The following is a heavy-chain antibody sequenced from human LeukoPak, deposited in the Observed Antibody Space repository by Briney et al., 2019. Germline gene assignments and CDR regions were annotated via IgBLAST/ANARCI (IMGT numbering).Heavy chain of an antibody. J-gene: IGHJ5*02. CDR3: ARDPLYDHTINWFDP. CDR1: GFTFSSYS. D-gene: IGHD3-16*01. CDR2: ISSSSSTI. Sequence: PGGSLRLSCAASGFTFSSYSMNWVRQAPGKGLEWVSYISSSSSTIYYADSVKGRFTISRDNAKNSLYLQMNSLRAEDTAVYYCARDPLYDHTINWFDPWGQGTLVTVSS. V-gene: IGHV3-48*01.